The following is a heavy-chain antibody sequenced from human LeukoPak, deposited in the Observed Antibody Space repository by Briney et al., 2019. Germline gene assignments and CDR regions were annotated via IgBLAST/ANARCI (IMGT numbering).Heavy chain of an antibody. V-gene: IGHV3-74*01. D-gene: IGHD3-22*01. CDR1: GFTFSTYW. J-gene: IGHJ1*01. CDR3: ARAPSEIGGYYPEYFRH. Sequence: GGSLRLSCAASGFTFSTYWMHWVRQAPGKGLVWVSRIKSDGSTDYADPVKGRFTISRDNAKNTLSLQMNSLRPEDTGVYYCARAPSEIGGYYPEYFRHWGQGTLVTVSS. CDR2: IKSDGST.